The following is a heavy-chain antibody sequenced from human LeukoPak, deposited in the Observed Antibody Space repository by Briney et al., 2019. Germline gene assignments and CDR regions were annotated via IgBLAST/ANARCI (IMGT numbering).Heavy chain of an antibody. D-gene: IGHD4-11*01. CDR1: GFTFSSYE. CDR2: ISSSSSTI. Sequence: GGSLRLSCAASGFTFSSYEMNWVRQAPGKGLEWVSYISSSSSTIYYADSVKGRFTISRDNAKNSLYLQMNSLRAEDTAVYYCAREGTDYIDYYTDVWGKGTTVTVSS. CDR3: AREGTDYIDYYTDV. V-gene: IGHV3-48*03. J-gene: IGHJ6*03.